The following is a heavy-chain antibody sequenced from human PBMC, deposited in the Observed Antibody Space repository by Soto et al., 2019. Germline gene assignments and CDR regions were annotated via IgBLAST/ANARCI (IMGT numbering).Heavy chain of an antibody. CDR1: GFTFSSYS. V-gene: IGHV3-21*01. CDR3: ARGGRGGYCSGGSCYRTYYYYYGMDV. Sequence: EVQLVESGGGLVKPGGSLRLSCAASGFTFSSYSMNWVRQAPGKGLEWVSSISSSSSYIYYADSVKGRFTISRDNAKNSLYLQMNSLRAEDTAVYYCARGGRGGYCSGGSCYRTYYYYYGMDVWGQGTTVTVSS. CDR2: ISSSSSYI. J-gene: IGHJ6*02. D-gene: IGHD2-15*01.